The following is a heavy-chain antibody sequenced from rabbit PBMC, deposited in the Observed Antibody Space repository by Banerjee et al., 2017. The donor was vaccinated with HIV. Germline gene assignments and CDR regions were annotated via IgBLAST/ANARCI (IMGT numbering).Heavy chain of an antibody. V-gene: IGHV1S45*01. Sequence: QEQLEESGGDLVKPGASLTLTCTAFGFSFTSSYYMCWVRQAPGKGLEWIACIYAGGSGTPYYASWAKGRFTISRSTSLNTVTLQMTSLTAADTATYFCARGRYASSSGYAGYAYADLSLWGQGTLVTVS. CDR2: IYAGGSGTP. D-gene: IGHD1-1*01. CDR3: ARGRYASSSGYAGYAYADLSL. J-gene: IGHJ3*01. CDR1: GFSFTSSYY.